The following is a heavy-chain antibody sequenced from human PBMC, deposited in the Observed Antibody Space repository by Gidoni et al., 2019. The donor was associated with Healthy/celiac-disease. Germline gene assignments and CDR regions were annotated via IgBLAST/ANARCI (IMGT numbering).Heavy chain of an antibody. V-gene: IGHV3-30*18. Sequence: QVQLVESGGGVVQPGRSLRLSCAASGFTFGSYGMHWVRQAPGKGLEWVAVISYDGSNKYYADSVKGRFTISRDNSKNTLYLQMNSLRAEDTAVYYCAKDHYYGSGSYYGYWGQGTLVTVSS. D-gene: IGHD3-10*01. CDR3: AKDHYYGSGSYYGY. CDR1: GFTFGSYG. CDR2: ISYDGSNK. J-gene: IGHJ4*02.